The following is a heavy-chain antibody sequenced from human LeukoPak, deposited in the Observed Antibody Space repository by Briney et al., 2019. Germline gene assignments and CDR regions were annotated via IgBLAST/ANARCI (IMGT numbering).Heavy chain of an antibody. Sequence: GGSLKLSCAASGFTFRTFPMHWVRQAPGQGLQWVAVIGNDGYNKYYSDSVRGRFTISRDNSKNTLSLQMDSLTTEDTAVYYCARGAGTTVYYIDVWGKGTTVTVSS. CDR1: GFTFRTFP. CDR3: ARGAGTTVYYIDV. D-gene: IGHD1-7*01. V-gene: IGHV3-30*01. J-gene: IGHJ6*03. CDR2: IGNDGYNK.